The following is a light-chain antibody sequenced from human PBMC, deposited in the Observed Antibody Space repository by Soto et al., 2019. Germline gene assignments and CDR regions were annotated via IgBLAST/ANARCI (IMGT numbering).Light chain of an antibody. CDR1: SSDVGGYDY. CDR2: EVS. Sequence: QSALTQPPSASGSPGHSVTISCTGTSSDVGGYDYVSWYQQQSGKAPKLIIYEVSRRPSGVPDRFSGSKSGATASLTVSGLQAEDEADYYCSYYAGINNVIFGAGTKVTVL. CDR3: SYYAGINNVI. J-gene: IGLJ2*01. V-gene: IGLV2-8*01.